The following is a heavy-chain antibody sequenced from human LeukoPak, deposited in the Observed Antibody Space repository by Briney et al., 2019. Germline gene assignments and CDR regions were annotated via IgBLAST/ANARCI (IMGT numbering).Heavy chain of an antibody. D-gene: IGHD2-8*02. CDR1: GVTFSGYS. J-gene: IGHJ6*03. V-gene: IGHV3-7*01. Sequence: GGSLRLSCAASGVTFSGYSMNWVRQAPGKGLEWVANIKQDGSEKYYVDSVKGRFTISRDNAKNSLYLQMNSLRAEDTAVYYCARDLLNYVDVWGKGTTVTVSS. CDR3: ARDLLNYVDV. CDR2: IKQDGSEK.